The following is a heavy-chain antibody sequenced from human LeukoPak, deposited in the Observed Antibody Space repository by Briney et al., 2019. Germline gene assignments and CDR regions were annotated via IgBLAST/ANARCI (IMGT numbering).Heavy chain of an antibody. CDR1: GYTFTGYY. V-gene: IGHV1-2*06. J-gene: IGHJ4*02. D-gene: IGHD6-19*01. Sequence: GASVKVSCKASGYTFTGYYMHWVRQAPGQGLEWMGRINPNSGGTNYAQKFQGRVTMTRDTSISTAYMELSSLRSEDTAVYYCARDEAVAGTVGVYWGQGTLVTVSS. CDR3: ARDEAVAGTVGVY. CDR2: INPNSGGT.